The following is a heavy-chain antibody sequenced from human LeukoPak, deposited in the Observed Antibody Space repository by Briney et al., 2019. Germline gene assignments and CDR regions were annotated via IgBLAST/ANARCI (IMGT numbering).Heavy chain of an antibody. V-gene: IGHV2-70*04. CDR1: GFSLSTSAMR. Sequence: ESGPALVEPTQTLTLTCIFSGFSLSTSAMRVSWLRQPPGKALEWLARIDWDDDKFYIPSLKTRLTISKDTSKNQVVLTMTNMDPMDTATYYCVRDRNYFDPWGQGILVTVSP. CDR3: VRDRNYFDP. J-gene: IGHJ5*02. D-gene: IGHD1-14*01. CDR2: IDWDDDK.